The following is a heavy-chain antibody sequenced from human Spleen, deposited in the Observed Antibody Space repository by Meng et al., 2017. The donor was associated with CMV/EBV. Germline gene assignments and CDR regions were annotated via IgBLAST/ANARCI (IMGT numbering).Heavy chain of an antibody. CDR3: TGSKHMYYYYGMDV. CDR2: IRRKAYGGTT. D-gene: IGHD4-11*01. CDR1: GFTFGDYV. J-gene: IGHJ6*02. Sequence: GGSLRLSCTASGFTFGDYVMTWVRQAPGKGLEWVGFIRRKAYGGTTEYAASVKGRFTISRDDSKNIAYLQMNSLKIEDTAVYYCTGSKHMYYYYGMDVWGQGTTVTVSS. V-gene: IGHV3-49*04.